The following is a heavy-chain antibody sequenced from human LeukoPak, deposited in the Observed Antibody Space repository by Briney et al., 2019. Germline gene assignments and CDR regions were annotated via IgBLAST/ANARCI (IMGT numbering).Heavy chain of an antibody. D-gene: IGHD1-26*01. V-gene: IGHV4-34*01. Sequence: SETLSLTCAVYGGSFSGYYWSWIRQPPGKGLEWIGEINHSGSTNYNPSLKSRVTISVDTSKNQFSLKLSSVTAADTAVYYCARSMGAYSDDFDYWGQGTLVTVSS. CDR1: GGSFSGYY. J-gene: IGHJ4*02. CDR3: ARSMGAYSDDFDY. CDR2: INHSGST.